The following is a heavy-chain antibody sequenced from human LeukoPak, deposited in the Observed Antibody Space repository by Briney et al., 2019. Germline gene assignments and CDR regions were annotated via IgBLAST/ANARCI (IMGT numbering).Heavy chain of an antibody. J-gene: IGHJ3*02. CDR1: GGTFSSYA. D-gene: IGHD1-1*01. CDR3: AREFRPGTMEHTDAFDI. CDR2: IIPIFGTA. Sequence: SVKVSCKASGGTFSSYAISWVRQAPGQGLEWMGGIIPIFGTANYAQKFRGRVTITADESTSTAYMELSSLRSEDTAVYYCAREFRPGTMEHTDAFDIWGQGTMVTVSS. V-gene: IGHV1-69*01.